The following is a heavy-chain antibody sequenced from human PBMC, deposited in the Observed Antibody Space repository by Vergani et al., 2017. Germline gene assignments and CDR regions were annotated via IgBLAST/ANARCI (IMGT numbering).Heavy chain of an antibody. V-gene: IGHV3-23*01. CDR2: ISGSGGST. D-gene: IGHD3-22*01. CDR3: ASDSSGYRDAFDI. CDR1: GFTFSSYA. J-gene: IGHJ3*02. Sequence: EVQLLESGGGLVKPGGSLRLSCAASGFTFSSYAMSWVRQAPGKGLEWVSAISGSGGSTYYADSVKGRFTISRDNSKNTLYLQMNSLRAEDTAVYYCASDSSGYRDAFDIWGQGTMVTVSS.